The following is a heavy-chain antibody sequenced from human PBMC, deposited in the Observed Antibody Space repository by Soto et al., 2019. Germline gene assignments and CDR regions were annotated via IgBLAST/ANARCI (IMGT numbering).Heavy chain of an antibody. CDR2: ISWSGGTI. CDR1: GFTLRNYA. D-gene: IGHD4-4*01. J-gene: IGHJ4*02. V-gene: IGHV3-9*01. CDR3: AKDKLNSNYEYYFDH. Sequence: EVQLVESGGGLVQPGRSLRLSCAASGFTLRNYAMHWVRQAPGKGLEWVSGISWSGGTIGYADSVNGRFTISRDNAKNSLYLEMNSLRAEDTALYYCAKDKLNSNYEYYFDHWGQGTLSPSPQ.